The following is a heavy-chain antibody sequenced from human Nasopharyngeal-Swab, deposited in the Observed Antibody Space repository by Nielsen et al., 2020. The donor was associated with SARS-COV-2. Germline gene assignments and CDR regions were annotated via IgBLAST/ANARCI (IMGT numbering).Heavy chain of an antibody. V-gene: IGHV4-34*01. CDR1: GGSLSGYY. D-gene: IGHD6-13*01. CDR3: ARGIVVDSSSWYPSYFDY. J-gene: IGHJ4*02. CDR2: INHSGST. Sequence: GSLRLSCAVYGGSLSGYYWSWIRQPPGKGLEWIGEINHSGSTNYNPSLKSRVTISVDTSKNQFSLKLNSVTAADTAVYYCARGIVVDSSSWYPSYFDYWGQGTLVTVSS.